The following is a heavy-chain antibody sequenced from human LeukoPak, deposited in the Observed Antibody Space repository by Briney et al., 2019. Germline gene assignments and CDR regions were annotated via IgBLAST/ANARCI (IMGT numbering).Heavy chain of an antibody. V-gene: IGHV3-21*01. J-gene: IGHJ1*01. Sequence: TGGSLRLSCAASGFTFSSYSMNWVRQAPGKGLEWVSSISSSSSYIYYADSVKGRFTISRDNAKNSLYLQMNSLRAEDTAVYYCARDPGYSSGFIQHWGQGTLSPSPQ. CDR2: ISSSSSYI. CDR1: GFTFSSYS. CDR3: ARDPGYSSGFIQH. D-gene: IGHD6-19*01.